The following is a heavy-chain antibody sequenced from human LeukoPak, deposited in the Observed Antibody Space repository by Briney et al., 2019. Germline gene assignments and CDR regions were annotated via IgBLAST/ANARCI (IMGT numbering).Heavy chain of an antibody. CDR1: GYTFNRYG. V-gene: IGHV1-18*01. CDR3: ARDPRILYYGMDL. J-gene: IGHJ6*02. Sequence: ASVQVSCKASGYTFNRYGIRWVRPAPGQGLAWMGWISAYNGNTNYAQKLQDRVPMTTDTSTSTAYMELRSLRSDDTAGYYCARDPRILYYGMDLGGQATTVTVSS. CDR2: ISAYNGNT.